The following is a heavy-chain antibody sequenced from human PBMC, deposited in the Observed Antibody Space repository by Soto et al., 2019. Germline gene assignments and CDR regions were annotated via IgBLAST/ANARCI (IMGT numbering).Heavy chain of an antibody. CDR3: ARDEPLDDRPHHSIYDFWSGYYSNYYYGMDV. V-gene: IGHV3-30-3*01. J-gene: IGHJ6*02. CDR1: GFTFSSYA. Sequence: GGSLRLSCAASGFTFSSYAMHWVRQAPGKGLEWVAVISYDGSNKYYADSVKGRFTISRDNSKNTLYLQMNSLRAEATAVYYCARDEPLDDRPHHSIYDFWSGYYSNYYYGMDVWGQGTTVTVSS. CDR2: ISYDGSNK. D-gene: IGHD3-3*01.